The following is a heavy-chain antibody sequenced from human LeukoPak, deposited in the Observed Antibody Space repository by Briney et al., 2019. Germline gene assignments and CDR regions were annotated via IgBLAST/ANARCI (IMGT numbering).Heavy chain of an antibody. CDR2: INTDGSTT. J-gene: IGHJ4*02. CDR1: GFTFSSYW. V-gene: IGHV3-74*01. CDR3: TRYLSGGFDS. Sequence: GGSLRLSCVGSGFTFSSYWMLWVRQAPGMGLVWVSRINTDGSTTSYADSVKGRFTFSRDNAKNTLYLQMNSLRAEDTAVYYCTRYLSGGFDSWGQGTLVTVSS. D-gene: IGHD2-15*01.